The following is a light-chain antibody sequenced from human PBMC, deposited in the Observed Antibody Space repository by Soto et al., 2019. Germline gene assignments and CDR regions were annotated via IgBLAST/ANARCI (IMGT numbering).Light chain of an antibody. Sequence: EIVLTQSPGTLSLFPGERATLSCRASQRVRSAYLAWYQQKPGQAPRLLIYGASSRATGVPDRFSGSGSGTDFTLTIRRLEPQDFAVYYCQQYGGSPQTFGPGTKVEI. CDR1: QRVRSAY. V-gene: IGKV3-20*01. CDR3: QQYGGSPQT. CDR2: GAS. J-gene: IGKJ1*01.